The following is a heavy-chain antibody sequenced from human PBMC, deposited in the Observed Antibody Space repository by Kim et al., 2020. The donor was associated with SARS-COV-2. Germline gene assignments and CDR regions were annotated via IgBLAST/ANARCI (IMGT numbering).Heavy chain of an antibody. CDR3: AKRIGTVTDTGQFVFDS. V-gene: IGHV3-23*01. Sequence: GGSLRLSCAASGFTFSNFGMSWVRQAPGKGLAWVSAISNSADATNYADSVKGRFTISRDDSKNTLFLQMNFLRADDTAVYYCAKRIGTVTDTGQFVFDSWGRGARVTVSS. CDR1: GFTFSNFG. D-gene: IGHD4-17*01. J-gene: IGHJ4*02. CDR2: ISNSADAT.